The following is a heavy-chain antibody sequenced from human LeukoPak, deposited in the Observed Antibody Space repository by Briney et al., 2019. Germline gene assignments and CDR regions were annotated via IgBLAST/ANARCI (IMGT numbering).Heavy chain of an antibody. V-gene: IGHV3-7*04. Sequence: GGSLRLSCAVSGFTFSKFWMGWVRQAPGRGLEWVANIHLEGNEKYHVESVKGRFTISRDNTKNLLFLQMNDLKVEDTAVYYCARGDDFSGDHWGQGTLVTVSS. D-gene: IGHD1-1*01. CDR1: GFTFSKFW. CDR2: IHLEGNEK. J-gene: IGHJ4*02. CDR3: ARGDDFSGDH.